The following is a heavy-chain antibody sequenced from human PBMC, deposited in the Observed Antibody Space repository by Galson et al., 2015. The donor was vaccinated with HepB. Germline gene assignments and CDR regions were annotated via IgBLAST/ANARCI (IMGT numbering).Heavy chain of an antibody. V-gene: IGHV3-30-3*01. J-gene: IGHJ4*02. CDR3: ARGIDGYGPTLGY. CDR1: GFTFSSYW. CDR2: ISSDGSNK. Sequence: SLRLSCAASGFTFSSYWMSWVCQAPGKGLEWVALISSDGSNKYYTDSVKGRFTISRDNSKNTLDLQMNSLRSEDTAVYYCARGIDGYGPTLGYWGQGTLVTVSS. D-gene: IGHD5-24*01.